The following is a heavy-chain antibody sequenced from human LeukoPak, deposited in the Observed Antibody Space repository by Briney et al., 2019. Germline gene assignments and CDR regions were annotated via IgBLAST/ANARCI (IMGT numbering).Heavy chain of an antibody. CDR3: ARGQGVTMIVVVFDY. D-gene: IGHD3-22*01. J-gene: IGHJ4*02. CDR1: GYTFTGYY. Sequence: GASVKVSCKASGYTFTGYYMHWVRQAPGQGLEWMGWINPNSGGTNYAQQFQGRVTMTRDTSISTAYMELSRLRSDDTAVYYCARGQGVTMIVVVFDYWGQGTLVTVSS. CDR2: INPNSGGT. V-gene: IGHV1-2*02.